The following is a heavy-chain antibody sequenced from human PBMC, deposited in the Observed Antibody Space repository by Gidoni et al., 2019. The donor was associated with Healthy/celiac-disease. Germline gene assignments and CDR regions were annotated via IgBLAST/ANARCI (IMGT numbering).Heavy chain of an antibody. CDR2: INHSGST. V-gene: IGHV4-34*01. CDR3: ARGLRAQLVSPHAFDI. Sequence: QVQLQQWGAGLLKPSETLSLTCAVYGGSFSGYYWSWIRQPPGKGLEWIGEINHSGSTNYNPSLKSRVTISVDTSKNQFSLKLSSVTAADTAVYYCARGLRAQLVSPHAFDIWGQGTMVTVSS. J-gene: IGHJ3*02. CDR1: GGSFSGYY. D-gene: IGHD6-13*01.